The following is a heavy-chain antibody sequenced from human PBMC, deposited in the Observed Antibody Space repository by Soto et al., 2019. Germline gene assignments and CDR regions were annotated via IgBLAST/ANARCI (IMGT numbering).Heavy chain of an antibody. CDR1: EYPLTAKY. D-gene: IGHD6-13*01. V-gene: IGHV1-2*02. Sequence: QVQLVQSGAEVKKPGASVKVSCKASEYPLTAKYLHWVRQAPGQGLEWMGWINPSSGGTKEAQKFRGRVTMTRDTSISAAKMKLSRLTYDDTAVYYCAKGGSSWTESFDPWGQGTMVTVSS. J-gene: IGHJ5*02. CDR3: AKGGSSWTESFDP. CDR2: INPSSGGT.